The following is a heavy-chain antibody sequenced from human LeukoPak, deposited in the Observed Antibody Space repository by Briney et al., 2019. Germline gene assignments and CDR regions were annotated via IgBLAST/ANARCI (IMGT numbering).Heavy chain of an antibody. CDR3: ARVSCSGGSCYFDY. CDR1: GGTISTSLYY. CDR2: LYYSGRT. Sequence: SETLSLTCSVSGGTISTSLYYWGWIRQPPGKGLEWIGSLYYSGRTYYNPSLKSRVTISVDTSKNQFSLKLSSVTAADTAVYYCARVSCSGGSCYFDYWGQGTLVTVSS. V-gene: IGHV4-39*07. D-gene: IGHD2-15*01. J-gene: IGHJ4*02.